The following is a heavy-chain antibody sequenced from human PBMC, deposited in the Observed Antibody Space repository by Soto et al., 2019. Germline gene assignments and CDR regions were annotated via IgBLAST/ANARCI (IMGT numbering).Heavy chain of an antibody. J-gene: IGHJ4*02. CDR2: INSVSGGT. CDR3: ARGGSYYAH. Sequence: QVQLVQSGAEVKQPGASVRVSCKASGNTLTIYFIHWLRQAPGQGLEWMGWINSVSGGTNYAPRFRGRVSMTRDTSSATAFMDLSGLRSDDTAVYYCARGGSYYAHWGQGTLVTVSS. V-gene: IGHV1-2*02. D-gene: IGHD3-16*01. CDR1: GNTLTIYF.